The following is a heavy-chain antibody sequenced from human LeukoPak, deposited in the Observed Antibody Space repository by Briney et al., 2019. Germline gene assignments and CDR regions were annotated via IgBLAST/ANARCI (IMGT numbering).Heavy chain of an antibody. CDR2: IRTKAYGGTT. D-gene: IGHD3-3*01. CDR3: TRGSDTIFGVARDGFDS. CDR1: GFTFGDYV. V-gene: IGHV3-49*03. Sequence: GGSLRLSCTASGFTFGDYVVSWFRQAPGKGLEWVGFIRTKAYGGTTEYAASVKGRFTISRDDSESIAYLQMNSLKTKDTAVYYCTRGSDTIFGVARDGFDSWGQGTLVTVSS. J-gene: IGHJ4*02.